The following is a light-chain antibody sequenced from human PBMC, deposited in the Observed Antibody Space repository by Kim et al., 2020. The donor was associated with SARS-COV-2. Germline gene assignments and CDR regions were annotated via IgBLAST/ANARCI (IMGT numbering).Light chain of an antibody. J-gene: IGLJ1*01. CDR3: AAWDDSLNGLYV. CDR2: NNY. CDR1: TCNVGSNF. V-gene: IGLV1-44*01. Sequence: QRDTISCSGTTCNVGSNFVKWYQQLPGTAPPLLIYNNYQRPSGVPDRFSGSKSGTSASLAISGLQSGDEGVYYCAAWDDSLNGLYVFGPGTKVTVL.